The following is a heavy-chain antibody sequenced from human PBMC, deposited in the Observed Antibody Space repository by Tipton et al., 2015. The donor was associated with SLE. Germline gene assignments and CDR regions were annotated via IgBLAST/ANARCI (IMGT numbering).Heavy chain of an antibody. CDR1: GGSLSDYY. CDR2: INHRGST. V-gene: IGHV4-34*01. D-gene: IGHD1-7*01. CDR3: ASQNWNYFY. Sequence: TLSLTCAVYGGSLSDYYWTWVRQPPGKGLELVGEINHRGSTIYNPSLNLRLTISEDRSKKQFSLRLTSVTAADTALYYCASQNWNYFYWGQGTLVSVSS. J-gene: IGHJ4*02.